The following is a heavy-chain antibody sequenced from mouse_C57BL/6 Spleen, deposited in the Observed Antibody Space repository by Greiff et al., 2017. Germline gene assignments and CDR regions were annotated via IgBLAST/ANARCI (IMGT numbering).Heavy chain of an antibody. CDR2: ISYDGSN. D-gene: IGHD4-1*01. J-gene: IGHJ2*01. CDR3: ARRELALDY. CDR1: GYSITSGYY. V-gene: IGHV3-6*01. Sequence: EVQLVESGPGLVKPSQSLSLTCSVTGYSITSGYYWNWIRQFPGNKLEWMGYISYDGSNNYNPSLKNRISITRDTSKNQFFLKLNSVTTEDTATYYCARRELALDYWGQGTTLTVSS.